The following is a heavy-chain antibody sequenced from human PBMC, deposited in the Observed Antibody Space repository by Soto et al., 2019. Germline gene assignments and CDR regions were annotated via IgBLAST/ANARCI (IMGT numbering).Heavy chain of an antibody. J-gene: IGHJ6*02. CDR1: RFTFSNYA. CDR3: ARAGCDGGTCYTLVGLRYGMDV. V-gene: IGHV3-30-3*01. D-gene: IGHD2-15*01. Sequence: QVQLVESGGGVVQPGRSLRLSCAASRFTFSNYAMYWVRQAPGKGLEWVAVISYDGNNKYYADSVKGRFTISRDNSKNTLYLQMNSLRAEDTAVYYCARAGCDGGTCYTLVGLRYGMDVWGQGTTVTVSS. CDR2: ISYDGNNK.